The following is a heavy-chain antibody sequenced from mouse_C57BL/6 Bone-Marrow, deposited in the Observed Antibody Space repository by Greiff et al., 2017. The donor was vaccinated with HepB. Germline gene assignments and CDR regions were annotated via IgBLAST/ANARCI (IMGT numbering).Heavy chain of an antibody. D-gene: IGHD1-1*01. J-gene: IGHJ2*01. CDR2: INPSNGGT. CDR1: GYTFTSYW. CDR3: ARDSITTVVATDYFDY. V-gene: IGHV1-53*01. Sequence: QVQLQQSGTELVKPGASVKLSCKASGYTFTSYWMHWVKQRPGQGLEWIGNINPSNGGTNYNEKFKSKATLTVDKSSSTAYMQLSSLTSEDSAVYYCARDSITTVVATDYFDYWGQGTTLTVSS.